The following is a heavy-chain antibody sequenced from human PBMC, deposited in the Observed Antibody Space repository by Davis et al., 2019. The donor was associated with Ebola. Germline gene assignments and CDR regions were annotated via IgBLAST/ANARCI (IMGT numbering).Heavy chain of an antibody. V-gene: IGHV3-23*01. CDR2: ISGTGGT. CDR3: ASNSGYYYYGMDV. D-gene: IGHD1-26*01. CDR1: GFTFSTYA. Sequence: GGSLRLSCAVSGFTFSTYAMSWVRQAPGRGLEWVSSISGTGGTYYVESVKGRFTISRDNSKNTLYLQMNSLRAEDTAVYYCASNSGYYYYGMDVWGQGTTVTVSS. J-gene: IGHJ6*02.